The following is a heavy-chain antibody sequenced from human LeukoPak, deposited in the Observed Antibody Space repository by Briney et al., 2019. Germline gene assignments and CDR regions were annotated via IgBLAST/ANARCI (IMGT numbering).Heavy chain of an antibody. J-gene: IGHJ4*02. V-gene: IGHV4-59*11. CDR1: GGSLNSHY. Sequence: TPSETLSLTCTVSGGSLNSHYWAWIRQPPGKGLEWIGYIYYSGNTDYNPSLKSRVAISVDTSKNQFSLKLSSVTAADTAVYYCARSTGSTMFIDYWGQGTLVTVSS. CDR2: IYYSGNT. D-gene: IGHD3-10*02. CDR3: ARSTGSTMFIDY.